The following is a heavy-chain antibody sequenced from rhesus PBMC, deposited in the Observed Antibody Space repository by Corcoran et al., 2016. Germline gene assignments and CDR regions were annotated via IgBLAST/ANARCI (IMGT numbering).Heavy chain of an antibody. V-gene: IGHV4-76*01. CDR2: IYGIKGST. CDR3: ARPFDY. J-gene: IGHJ4*01. Sequence: QVQLQESGPGLVKPSETLSLTCAVSGGSISGGYDWSWIHQPPGKGLEWIGYIYGIKGSTNSNPSIKNRVTISKATSKNHFSLKLTSVTAADTAVYFCARPFDYWGQGVLVTVSS. CDR1: GGSISGGYD.